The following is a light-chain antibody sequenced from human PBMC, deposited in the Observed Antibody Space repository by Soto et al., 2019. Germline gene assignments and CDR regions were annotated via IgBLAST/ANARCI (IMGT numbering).Light chain of an antibody. CDR2: DVS. Sequence: QSVLTQPASVSGSPGQSITISCTGTSSDVGGYNYVSSYQQHPGKAPKLMIYDVSNRPSGVSNRFSGSKSCNTASLTISGLQAEDEADYYCSSYTSSSTLDVVFGGGTKVTVL. CDR3: SSYTSSSTLDVV. V-gene: IGLV2-14*01. J-gene: IGLJ2*01. CDR1: SSDVGGYNY.